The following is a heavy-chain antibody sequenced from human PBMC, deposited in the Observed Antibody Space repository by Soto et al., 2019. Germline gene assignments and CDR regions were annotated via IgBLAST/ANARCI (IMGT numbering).Heavy chain of an antibody. CDR3: ARYAAAAYHYYYYYMDV. Sequence: PSETLSLTCAVYGGSFSGYYWSWIRQPPGKELEWIGEINHSGSTNYNPSIKSRVTISVDTSKNQFSLKLSSVTAADTAVYYCARYAAAAYHYYYYYMDVWGKGTTVTVSS. D-gene: IGHD6-13*01. CDR2: INHSGST. J-gene: IGHJ6*03. V-gene: IGHV4-34*01. CDR1: GGSFSGYY.